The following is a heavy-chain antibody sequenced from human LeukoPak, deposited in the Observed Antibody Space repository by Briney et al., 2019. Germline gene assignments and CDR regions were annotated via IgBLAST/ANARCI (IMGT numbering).Heavy chain of an antibody. D-gene: IGHD2-15*01. CDR3: ATQYCSGGSCSQRQLDY. J-gene: IGHJ4*02. V-gene: IGHV3-30-3*01. CDR1: GFTFSSYA. CDR2: ISYDGSNK. Sequence: PGRSLRLSCAASGFTFSSYAMHWVRQAPGKGLEWVAVISYDGSNKYYADSVKGRFTISRDNSKNSLYLQMNSLRAEDTAVYYCATQYCSGGSCSQRQLDYWGQGTLVTVSS.